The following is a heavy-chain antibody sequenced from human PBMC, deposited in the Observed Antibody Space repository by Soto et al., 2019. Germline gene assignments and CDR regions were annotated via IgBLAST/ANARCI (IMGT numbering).Heavy chain of an antibody. Sequence: PSETLSLTCSVSGGSIGSSSYYFGWIRQPPGKGLEWIGSLYYTGTTYYNSSLKSRVTSSADKSQNQFSLRLSSVTAADTAVHYCGAYCCRTYCYDWFDPWGQGTLVTVSS. CDR2: LYYTGTT. CDR1: GGSIGSSSYY. J-gene: IGHJ5*02. V-gene: IGHV4-39*01. D-gene: IGHD2-2*01. CDR3: GAYCCRTYCYDWFDP.